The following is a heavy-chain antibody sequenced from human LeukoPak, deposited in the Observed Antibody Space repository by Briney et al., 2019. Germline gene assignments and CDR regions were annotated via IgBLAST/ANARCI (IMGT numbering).Heavy chain of an antibody. Sequence: SVKVSCKASGGTFSSYAISWVRQAPGQGLEWMGGIIPIFGTANYAQKFQGRVTITTDESTSTAYMELSSLRSEDTAVYYCATLSKYYDILTGYANYYYYMDVWGKGTTVTVS. CDR3: ATLSKYYDILTGYANYYYYMDV. D-gene: IGHD3-9*01. J-gene: IGHJ6*03. V-gene: IGHV1-69*05. CDR2: IIPIFGTA. CDR1: GGTFSSYA.